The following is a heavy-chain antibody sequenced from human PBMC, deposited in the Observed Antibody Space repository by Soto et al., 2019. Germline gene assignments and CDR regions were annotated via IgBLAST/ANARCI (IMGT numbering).Heavy chain of an antibody. D-gene: IGHD3-3*01. CDR2: IYYSGST. CDR3: ARVAGWSGYIYYMDV. V-gene: IGHV4-31*03. Sequence: QVQLQESGPGLVKPSQTLSLTCTVSGGSISSGGYYWSWIRQHPGKRLEWIGYIYYSGSTYYNPSLKSRVTISVDTSKNQLSLKLSSVTAADTAVYYCARVAGWSGYIYYMDVWGKGTTVTVSS. J-gene: IGHJ6*03. CDR1: GGSISSGGYY.